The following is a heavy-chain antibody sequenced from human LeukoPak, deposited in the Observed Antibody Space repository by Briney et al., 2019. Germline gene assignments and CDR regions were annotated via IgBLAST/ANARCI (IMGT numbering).Heavy chain of an antibody. CDR3: VRRSSGNSWHIDS. J-gene: IGHJ4*02. CDR1: GFTFSAYD. CDR2: IYAAGNT. D-gene: IGHD6-13*01. Sequence: GWSLRLSCAASGFTFSAYDIHWVRQGSGEVLEWVGAIYAAGNTFYRDSVEGRFTISRENAKNSLYLQMNSLRAGDTDVYYCVRRSSGNSWHIDSWGQGTMVTVSS. V-gene: IGHV3-13*01.